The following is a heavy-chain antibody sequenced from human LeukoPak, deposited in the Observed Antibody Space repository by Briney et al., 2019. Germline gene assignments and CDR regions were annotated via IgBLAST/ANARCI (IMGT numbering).Heavy chain of an antibody. CDR2: IYYSGST. V-gene: IGHV4-39*01. CDR1: GGSISSYY. CDR3: ARHSGHYDFWSAYLRY. J-gene: IGHJ4*02. D-gene: IGHD3-3*01. Sequence: PSETLPLTCTVSGGSISSYYWGWIRQPPGKGLEWIGSIYYSGSTYYNPSLKSRVTISVDTSKNQFSLKLSSVTAADTAVYYCARHSGHYDFWSAYLRYWGQGTLVTVSS.